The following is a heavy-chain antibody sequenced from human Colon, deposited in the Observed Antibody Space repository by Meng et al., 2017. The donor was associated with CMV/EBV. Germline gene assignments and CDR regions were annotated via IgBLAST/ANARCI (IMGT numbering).Heavy chain of an antibody. V-gene: IGHV3-30*02. Sequence: GGSLRLAWATSGFTFRSYGMHWVRQAPGTGLEWVAFIHYEGTNKYYADSVKGRFTISRDNSKNTLYLQMNSLRGEDTAVYYCAKDGQEWKLLQYYYGMDVWGQGTTVTVSS. CDR1: GFTFRSYG. J-gene: IGHJ6*02. D-gene: IGHD1-26*01. CDR2: IHYEGTNK. CDR3: AKDGQEWKLLQYYYGMDV.